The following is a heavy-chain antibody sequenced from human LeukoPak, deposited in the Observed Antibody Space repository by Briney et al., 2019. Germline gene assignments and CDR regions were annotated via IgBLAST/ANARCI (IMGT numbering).Heavy chain of an antibody. D-gene: IGHD1-14*01. CDR2: IISNGGRT. Sequence: GGSLTLSCAASGFTFSSYTMVWVRQAPGKGLEYVAAIISNGGRTHYTDAVKGRFTISRDNAKNSLYLQMNSLRAEDTALYYCAKERGRRPSNDAFDIWGQGTMVTVSS. J-gene: IGHJ3*02. CDR1: GFTFSSYT. CDR3: AKERGRRPSNDAFDI. V-gene: IGHV3-64*02.